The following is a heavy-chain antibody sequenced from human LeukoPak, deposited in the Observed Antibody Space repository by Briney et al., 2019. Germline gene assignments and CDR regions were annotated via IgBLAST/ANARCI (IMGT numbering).Heavy chain of an antibody. V-gene: IGHV3-15*01. Sequence: PGGSLRLSCAASGFTFSNAWMGWGRQGPGKGLEWGGRIKSKTDGGTTDYAAPVQGRFTISRDDSKNTLYLQMNSLKTEDTAVYYCTTAPIAAPLRPWGQGTLVSVSS. CDR2: IKSKTDGGTT. CDR1: GFTFSNAW. J-gene: IGHJ4*02. D-gene: IGHD6-6*01. CDR3: TTAPIAAPLRP.